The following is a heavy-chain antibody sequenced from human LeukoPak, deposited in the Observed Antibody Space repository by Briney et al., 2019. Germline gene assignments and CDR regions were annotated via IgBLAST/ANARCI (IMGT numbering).Heavy chain of an antibody. V-gene: IGHV4-59*01. J-gene: IGHJ3*02. D-gene: IGHD3-22*01. Sequence: SKTLSLTCTVFGGSISTNYWSWIRQPPGKGLKWIGYIYYSGSTNYNPSLKSRVTISVDTSKNQFSLKLSSVTAADTAVYYCARSEYYYDSSGYYFPDAFDIWGQGTMVTVSS. CDR3: ARSEYYYDSSGYYFPDAFDI. CDR1: GGSISTNY. CDR2: IYYSGST.